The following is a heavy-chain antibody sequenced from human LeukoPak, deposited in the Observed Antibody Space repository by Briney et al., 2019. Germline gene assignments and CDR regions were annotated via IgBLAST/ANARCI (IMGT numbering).Heavy chain of an antibody. CDR1: GGTFSSYA. D-gene: IGHD2-2*02. J-gene: IGHJ4*02. Sequence: SVKVSCKASGGTFSSYAISWVRQAPGQGLEWMGGINPIFGTANYAQKFQGSVTITADESTSTAYMELSSLRSEDAAVYYCARGLPPGYCSSTSCYTPNFDYWGQGTLVTVSS. CDR3: ARGLPPGYCSSTSCYTPNFDY. V-gene: IGHV1-69*13. CDR2: INPIFGTA.